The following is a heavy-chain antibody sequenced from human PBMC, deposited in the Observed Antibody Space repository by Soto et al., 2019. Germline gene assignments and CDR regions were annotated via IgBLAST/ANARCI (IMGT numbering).Heavy chain of an antibody. D-gene: IGHD3-22*01. CDR1: GGSFSGYY. J-gene: IGHJ4*02. CDR2: VNRSGST. V-gene: IGHV4-34*01. Sequence: PSETLSLTCAVYGGSFSGYYWSWIRQPPGKGLEWIGEVNRSGSTNSNPSLKSRVTMSADTSKNQFSLKLSSVTAADTALYYCARGISMIVEVQRDAPDKYYFDSWGQGPLVPVYS. CDR3: ARGISMIVEVQRDAPDKYYFDS.